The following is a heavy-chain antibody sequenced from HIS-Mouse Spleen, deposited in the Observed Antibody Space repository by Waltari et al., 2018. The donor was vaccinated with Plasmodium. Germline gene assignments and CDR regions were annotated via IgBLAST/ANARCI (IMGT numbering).Heavy chain of an antibody. V-gene: IGHV4-38-2*02. CDR3: ARSLGIASSYWYFDL. CDR2: IYHSGST. CDR1: GYSISSGYY. D-gene: IGHD2-15*01. Sequence: QVQLQESGPGLVKPSETLSLTCTVSGYSISSGYYWGWIRQPPGKGLEWIGGIYHSGSTYDTPTLKGRVTISIDTSKNQFSLKLSSVTAADTAVYYCARSLGIASSYWYFDLWGRGTLVTVSS. J-gene: IGHJ2*01.